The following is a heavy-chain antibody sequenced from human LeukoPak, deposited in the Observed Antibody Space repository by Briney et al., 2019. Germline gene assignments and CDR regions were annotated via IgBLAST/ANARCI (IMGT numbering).Heavy chain of an antibody. CDR2: MYYSGST. CDR3: ARGSRTIAAAADYYYYGMDV. J-gene: IGHJ6*02. Sequence: PSQTLSLTCTVSGGSISSGDYYWSWIRQPPGKGLEWIAYMYYSGSTNYNPSLKSRVTISVDTSKNQFSLKLSSVTAADTAVYYCARGSRTIAAAADYYYYGMDVWGQGTTVTVSS. D-gene: IGHD6-13*01. CDR1: GGSISSGDYY. V-gene: IGHV4-30-4*01.